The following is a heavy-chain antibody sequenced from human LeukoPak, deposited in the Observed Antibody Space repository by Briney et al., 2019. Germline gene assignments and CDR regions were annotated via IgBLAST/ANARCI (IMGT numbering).Heavy chain of an antibody. CDR3: ARESLGYCSSTSCYTNFDY. CDR2: ISYDGSNK. D-gene: IGHD2-2*02. Sequence: PGGSLRLSCAASGFTSSSYGMHWVRQAPGKGLEWVAVISYDGSNKYYADSVKGRFTISRDNSKNTLYLQMNSLRAEDTAVYYCARESLGYCSSTSCYTNFDYWGQGTLVTVSS. V-gene: IGHV3-30*03. CDR1: GFTSSSYG. J-gene: IGHJ4*02.